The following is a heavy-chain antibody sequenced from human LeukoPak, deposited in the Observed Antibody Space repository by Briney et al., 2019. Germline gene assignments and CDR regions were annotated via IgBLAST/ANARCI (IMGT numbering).Heavy chain of an antibody. V-gene: IGHV4-34*01. CDR1: GGSFSGYY. CDR2: INHSGST. Sequence: SETLSLTCAVYGGSFSGYYWSWIRQPPGKGLEWIGEINHSGSTNYNPSLKSRVTISVDTSKNQFSLKLSSVTAADTAVYYCARDTILWFGEPNWFDPWGQGTLVTVSS. J-gene: IGHJ5*02. CDR3: ARDTILWFGEPNWFDP. D-gene: IGHD3-10*01.